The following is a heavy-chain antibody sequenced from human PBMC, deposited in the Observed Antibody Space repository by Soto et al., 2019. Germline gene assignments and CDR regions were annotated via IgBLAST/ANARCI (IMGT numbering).Heavy chain of an antibody. CDR2: IYYSGST. Sequence: QVQLQESGPGLVKPSQTLSLTCTVSGGSISSGGYYWSWIRQHPGKGLEWIGYIYYSGSTYYNPSLKSRVXXSXDTXKNQFSLKLSSVTAADTAVYYCARVTTVVTPYFDLWGRGTLVTVSS. CDR1: GGSISSGGYY. V-gene: IGHV4-31*03. D-gene: IGHD2-21*02. J-gene: IGHJ2*01. CDR3: ARVTTVVTPYFDL.